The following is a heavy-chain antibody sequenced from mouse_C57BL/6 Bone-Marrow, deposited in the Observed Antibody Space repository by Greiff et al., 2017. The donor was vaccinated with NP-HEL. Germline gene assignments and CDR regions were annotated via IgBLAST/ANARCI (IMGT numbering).Heavy chain of an antibody. CDR1: GYTFTDYY. Sequence: VQLQQSGPELVKPGASVKISCKASGYTFTDYYMNWVKQSHGKSLEWIGDINPNNGGTSYNQKFKGKATLTVDKSSSTAYMELRRLTSEDSAVYYCARDYRYAMDYWGQGTSGTVSS. V-gene: IGHV1-26*01. J-gene: IGHJ4*01. CDR3: ARDYRYAMDY. D-gene: IGHD2-14*01. CDR2: INPNNGGT.